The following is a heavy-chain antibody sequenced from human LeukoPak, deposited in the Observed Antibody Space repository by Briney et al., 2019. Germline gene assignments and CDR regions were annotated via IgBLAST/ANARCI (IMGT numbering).Heavy chain of an antibody. CDR2: IYTSGST. J-gene: IGHJ6*03. D-gene: IGHD2-21*01. CDR3: ARCGRSRAGYYYYYVDV. V-gene: IGHV4-4*07. CDR1: AASISSYY. Sequence: PAHSQSLACTVSAASISSYYGGWARQPAGKWLGSHGLIYTSGSTKYNPSRRSRGTISVDTSKNQFSLVLSSVPAADTAVYYCARCGRSRAGYYYYYVDVWGKGTTVTVSS.